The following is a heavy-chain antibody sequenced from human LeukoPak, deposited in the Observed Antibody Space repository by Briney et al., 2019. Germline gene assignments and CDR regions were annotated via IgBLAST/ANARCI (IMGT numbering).Heavy chain of an antibody. J-gene: IGHJ3*02. V-gene: IGHV5-51*01. CDR1: GYSFTSYW. D-gene: IGHD2-2*01. CDR3: ARGGCSSTSCYHPVDI. Sequence: GESLKISCKGSGYSFTSYWIGWVRQMPGKGLEWMGIIYPVDSDTRYSPSFQGQITTSADKSISTAYLQWSSLKASDTAMYYCARGGCSSTSCYHPVDIWGQGTMVTVSS. CDR2: IYPVDSDT.